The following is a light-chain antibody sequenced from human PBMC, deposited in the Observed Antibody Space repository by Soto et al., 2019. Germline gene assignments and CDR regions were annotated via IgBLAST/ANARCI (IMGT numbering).Light chain of an antibody. J-gene: IGKJ1*01. CDR2: XAD. CDR1: QFFSHW. Sequence: IAVTQSPCTLSASVGDRVTISCRASQFFSHWFVWYELKPGKAPQLLLXXADXLESGVPSRFSGSGSGTGFTLTISTLQLEDFAAYYCQQYKSHSSTLTFGQGTKVDIK. CDR3: QQYKSHSSTLT. V-gene: IGKV1-5*01.